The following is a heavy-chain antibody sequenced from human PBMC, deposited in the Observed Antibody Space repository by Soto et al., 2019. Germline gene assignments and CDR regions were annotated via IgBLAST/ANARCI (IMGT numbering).Heavy chain of an antibody. CDR3: ARDYGGNSAASYYYGMDV. Sequence: QVQLVQSGAEVKKPGSSVKVSCKASGGTFSSYAISWVRQAPGQVLEWMGGIIPIFGTANYAQKFQGRVTITADESTSTAYMGLSGLRSEDTAVYYCARDYGGNSAASYYYGMDVWGQGTTVTVSS. CDR1: GGTFSSYA. D-gene: IGHD4-17*01. CDR2: IIPIFGTA. V-gene: IGHV1-69*12. J-gene: IGHJ6*02.